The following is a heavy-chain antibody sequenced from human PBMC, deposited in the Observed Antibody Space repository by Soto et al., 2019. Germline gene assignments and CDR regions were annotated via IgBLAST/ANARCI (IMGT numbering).Heavy chain of an antibody. CDR1: SVSNAW. CDR3: TTDGGTTGDGY. D-gene: IGHD7-27*01. CDR2: IKSKTDGGTT. V-gene: IGHV3-15*07. Sequence: SVSNAWMNWVRPAPGKGLEWVGRIKSKTDGGTTDYAAPVKGRFTISRDDSKNTLYLQMNSLKTEDTAVYYCTTDGGTTGDGYWGQGTLVTVSS. J-gene: IGHJ4*02.